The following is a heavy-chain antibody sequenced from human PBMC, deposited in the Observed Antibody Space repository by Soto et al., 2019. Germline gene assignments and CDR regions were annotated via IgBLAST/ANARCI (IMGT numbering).Heavy chain of an antibody. V-gene: IGHV3-30*04. Sequence: PGGSLRLSCVVTGFTFGSHAMNWVRHAPGQGLERVSVIAFDGTNKYYADSVRGRFTISRDNSKNTLYLQMDSLRPDDSAIYYCARSYGPFYDSGYYGLARNYFDYCDPGTLLAVSS. CDR3: ARSYGPFYDSGYYGLARNYFDY. CDR2: IAFDGTNK. CDR1: GFTFGSHA. D-gene: IGHD3-3*01. J-gene: IGHJ4*02.